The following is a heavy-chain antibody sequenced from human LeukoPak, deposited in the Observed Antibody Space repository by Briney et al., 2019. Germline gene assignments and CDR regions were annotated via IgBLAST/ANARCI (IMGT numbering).Heavy chain of an antibody. Sequence: GRSLRLSRAASGFTFSTYALHWVRQAPGKGLEWVAVISIDGSNEYCADSVKGRFTISRDNSKNTLYLQMNSLRAEDTAVYYCTRVTLTGRFFFYYGMDVWGQGTTVTVSS. J-gene: IGHJ6*02. CDR3: TRVTLTGRFFFYYGMDV. CDR1: GFTFSTYA. D-gene: IGHD3-3*01. CDR2: ISIDGSNE. V-gene: IGHV3-30-3*01.